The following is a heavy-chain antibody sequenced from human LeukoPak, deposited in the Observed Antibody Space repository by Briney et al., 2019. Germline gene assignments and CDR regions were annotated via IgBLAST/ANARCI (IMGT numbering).Heavy chain of an antibody. CDR3: ARVYYDILTGYYNFDY. Sequence: SETLSLTCTVSGGSVSSGSYYWSWIRQPPGKGLEWIGYIYCSGSTNYNPSLKSRVTISVDTSKNQFSLKLSSVTAADTAVYYCARVYYDILTGYYNFDYWGQGTLVTVSS. CDR1: GGSVSSGSYY. V-gene: IGHV4-61*01. D-gene: IGHD3-9*01. J-gene: IGHJ4*02. CDR2: IYCSGST.